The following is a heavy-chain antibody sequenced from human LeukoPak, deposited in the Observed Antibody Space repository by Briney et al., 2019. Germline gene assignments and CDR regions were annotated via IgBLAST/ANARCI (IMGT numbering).Heavy chain of an antibody. V-gene: IGHV3-21*01. Sequence: TTGGSLRLSCAASGFTLRSYTMNWVRQAPGKGLEWVSSIGISSNKIYYADSVKGRFIISRDNAKNSLYLQMNSLRAEDTAVYYCARDLRGYSYGRFDYWGQGTLVTVSS. J-gene: IGHJ4*02. D-gene: IGHD5-18*01. CDR1: GFTLRSYT. CDR3: ARDLRGYSYGRFDY. CDR2: IGISSNKI.